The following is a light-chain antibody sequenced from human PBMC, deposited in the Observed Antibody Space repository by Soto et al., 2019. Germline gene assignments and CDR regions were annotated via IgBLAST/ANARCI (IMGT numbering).Light chain of an antibody. J-gene: IGKJ1*01. CDR2: DAS. CDR1: QTNHSF. V-gene: IGKV1-5*01. CDR3: QQFHSFPWT. Sequence: DIQMTQSPSTLSASVGDRVTITCRASQTNHSFLAWYQQKAGKAPKLLIYDASNLESGVPSRFSGSGSGTEFTLTVSSLQPDDFATFYCQQFHSFPWTFGQGTKVEI.